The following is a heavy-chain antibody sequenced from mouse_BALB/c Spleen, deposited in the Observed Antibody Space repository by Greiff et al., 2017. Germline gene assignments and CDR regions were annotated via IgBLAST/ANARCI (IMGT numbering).Heavy chain of an antibody. V-gene: IGHV6-3*01. D-gene: IGHD2-1*01. CDR2: IRLKSDNYAT. Sequence: EVKLVESGGGLVQPGGSMKLSCVASGFTFSSYWMSWVRQSPEKGLEWVAEIRLKSDNYATHYAESVKGKFTISRDDSKSRLYLQMNSLRAEDTGIYYCTGIYYGNLFAYWGQGTLVTVSA. J-gene: IGHJ3*01. CDR3: TGIYYGNLFAY. CDR1: GFTFSSYW.